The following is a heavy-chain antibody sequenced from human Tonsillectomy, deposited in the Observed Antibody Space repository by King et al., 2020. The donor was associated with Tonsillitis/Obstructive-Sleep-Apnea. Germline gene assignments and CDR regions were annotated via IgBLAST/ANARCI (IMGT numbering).Heavy chain of an antibody. CDR3: AREPDYGDRFDY. CDR1: GFTFSSYS. D-gene: IGHD4-17*01. CDR2: ISSSSTI. Sequence: QLVQSGGGLVQPGGSLRLSCAASGFTFSSYSMNWVRQAPGKGLEWVSYISSSSTIYYADSVKGRFTISRDNAKNSLYLQMNSLRDEDTAVYYCAREPDYGDRFDYWGQGTLVTVSS. J-gene: IGHJ4*02. V-gene: IGHV3-48*02.